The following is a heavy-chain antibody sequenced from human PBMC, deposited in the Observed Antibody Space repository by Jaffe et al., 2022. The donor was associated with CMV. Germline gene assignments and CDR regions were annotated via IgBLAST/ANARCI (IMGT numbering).Heavy chain of an antibody. V-gene: IGHV3-23*01. Sequence: EMQLLESGGGLVQPGGSLRLSCAASGFTFSSYAMNWVRQAPGKGLEWVSGLSGSGDSTYYADSVKGRFTISRDNSKDTVYLQMSSLRAEDTAVYYCAKPFPYPDFWGGPVGMDVWGQGTTVTVSS. CDR2: LSGSGDST. CDR1: GFTFSSYA. D-gene: IGHD3-3*01. CDR3: AKPFPYPDFWGGPVGMDV. J-gene: IGHJ6*02.